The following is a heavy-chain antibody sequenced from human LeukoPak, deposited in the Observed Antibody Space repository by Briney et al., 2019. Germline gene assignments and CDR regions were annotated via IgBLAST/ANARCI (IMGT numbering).Heavy chain of an antibody. CDR2: ISSSGSTI. D-gene: IGHD6-19*01. J-gene: IGHJ3*02. V-gene: IGHV3-48*03. CDR1: GFTFSSYE. CDR3: ARDEGLLAVAGFWVSAFDI. Sequence: GGSLRLSCAASGFTFSSYEMNWVRQAPGKGLEWVSYISSSGSTIYYADSVKGRFTISRDNANNSLYLQMNSLRAEDTAVYYCARDEGLLAVAGFWVSAFDIWGQGTMVTVSS.